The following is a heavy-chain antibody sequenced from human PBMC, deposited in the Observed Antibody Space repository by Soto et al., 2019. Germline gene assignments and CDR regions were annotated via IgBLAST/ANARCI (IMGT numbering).Heavy chain of an antibody. V-gene: IGHV4-31*03. Sequence: SETLSLTCTVSGGSISSGGYYWIWIRKHPGKGLEWIGYIYYSGSTYYNPSLKSRVTISVDTSKNQFSLKLSSVTAADTAVYYCARAPSSSWANWFDPWGQGTLVTVSS. D-gene: IGHD6-13*01. CDR3: ARAPSSSWANWFDP. J-gene: IGHJ5*02. CDR2: IYYSGST. CDR1: GGSISSGGYY.